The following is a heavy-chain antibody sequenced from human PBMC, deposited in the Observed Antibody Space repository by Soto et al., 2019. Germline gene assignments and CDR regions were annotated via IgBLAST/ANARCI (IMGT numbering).Heavy chain of an antibody. V-gene: IGHV2-26*01. CDR1: GFSLSNGRMG. D-gene: IGHD7-27*01. Sequence: QLTLKESGPVLVKPTETLTLTCTVSGFSLSNGRMGVSWIRQPPGKAPEWLAHIFSTDKKFYTTSLKTRLAISKDTSKSQVVLTMTNMDPVDTATYYCAQIPPGDEGGYFDQWGQGALVTVSS. CDR3: AQIPPGDEGGYFDQ. J-gene: IGHJ4*02. CDR2: IFSTDKK.